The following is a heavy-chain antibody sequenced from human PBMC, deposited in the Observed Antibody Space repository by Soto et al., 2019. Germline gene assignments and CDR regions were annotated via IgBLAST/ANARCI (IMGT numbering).Heavy chain of an antibody. J-gene: IGHJ6*02. V-gene: IGHV3-53*01. Sequence: EVQLVESGGGLIQPGGSLRVSCAASEFTVSSNYITWVRQAPGKGLEWVSVIDPAGRANYAESVKGRFTNSRDNSKNTLYLQMNSLRVEDTAVYYCARGATYYDFWSGHYTSYTYYGMDVWVQGTTVTVS. CDR2: IDPAGRA. CDR3: ARGATYYDFWSGHYTSYTYYGMDV. CDR1: EFTVSSNY. D-gene: IGHD3-3*01.